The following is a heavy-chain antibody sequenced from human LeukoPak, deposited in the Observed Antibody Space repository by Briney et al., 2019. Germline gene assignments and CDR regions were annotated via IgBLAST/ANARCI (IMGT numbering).Heavy chain of an antibody. V-gene: IGHV1-69*06. D-gene: IGHD6-6*01. J-gene: IGHJ4*02. CDR1: GGTFSSYA. CDR3: ARAKGSSSGGNFDY. CDR2: IIPIFGTA. Sequence: ASVKVSCKASGGTFSSYAISWVRQAPGQGLKWMGGIIPIFGTANYAQKFQGRVTITADKSTSTAYMELSSLRSEDTAVYYCARAKGSSSGGNFDYWGQGTLVTVSS.